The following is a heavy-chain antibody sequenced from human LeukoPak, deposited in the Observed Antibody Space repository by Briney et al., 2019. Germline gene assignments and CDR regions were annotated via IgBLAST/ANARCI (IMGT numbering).Heavy chain of an antibody. J-gene: IGHJ4*02. Sequence: GGSLRLSCAASGFTFSSYSMNWVRQAPGKGLEWVSSISSSSSYIYYADSVKGRFTISRDNAKNSLCLQMNSLRAEDTAVYYCARDHDILTGYTFDYWGQGTLVTVSS. CDR3: ARDHDILTGYTFDY. CDR1: GFTFSSYS. CDR2: ISSSSSYI. V-gene: IGHV3-21*01. D-gene: IGHD3-9*01.